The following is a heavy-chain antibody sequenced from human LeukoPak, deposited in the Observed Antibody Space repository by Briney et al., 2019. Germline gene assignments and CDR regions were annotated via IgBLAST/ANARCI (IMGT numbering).Heavy chain of an antibody. Sequence: GGSLRLSCAASGFTFSSYAMSWVRQAPGKGLEWVSAISGSGGSTYYADSVKGRFTISRDNSKNTLYLQMNSLRAEDTAVYYCAKAYSGPYYYDSSGYYSYNYWGQGTLVTVSS. J-gene: IGHJ4*02. CDR2: ISGSGGST. V-gene: IGHV3-23*01. CDR1: GFTFSSYA. D-gene: IGHD3-22*01. CDR3: AKAYSGPYYYDSSGYYSYNY.